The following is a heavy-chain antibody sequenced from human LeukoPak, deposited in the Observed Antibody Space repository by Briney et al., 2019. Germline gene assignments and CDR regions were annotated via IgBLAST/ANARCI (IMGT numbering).Heavy chain of an antibody. J-gene: IGHJ3*02. Sequence: SETLSLTCAVYGGSFSGYYWSWTRQPPGKGLEWIGEINHSGSTNYDPSLKSRVTISVDTSKNQFSLKLSSVTAADTAVYYCARAGGEIAAAGTPGDAFDIWGQGTMVTVSS. CDR2: INHSGST. CDR3: ARAGGEIAAAGTPGDAFDI. CDR1: GGSFSGYY. D-gene: IGHD6-13*01. V-gene: IGHV4-34*01.